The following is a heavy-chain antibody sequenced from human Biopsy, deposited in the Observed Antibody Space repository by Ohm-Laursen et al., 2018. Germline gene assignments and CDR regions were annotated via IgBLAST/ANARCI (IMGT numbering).Heavy chain of an antibody. V-gene: IGHV1-2*02. D-gene: IGHD2-8*01. CDR3: ARDPLNGHKHFDY. CDR1: SYTFTDYN. CDR2: INCKTGAT. Sequence: ASSVKVSCNASSYTFTDYNIHWMRQAPGQGLEWLGYINCKTGATNYAQKFQGTVTMTRDTSISTAYLALDSLRSADTAIYYCARDPLNGHKHFDYWGQGSLVTVSS. J-gene: IGHJ4*02.